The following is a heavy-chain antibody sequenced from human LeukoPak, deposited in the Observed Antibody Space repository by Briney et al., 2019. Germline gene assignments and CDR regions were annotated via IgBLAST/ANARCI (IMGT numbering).Heavy chain of an antibody. V-gene: IGHV4-31*03. D-gene: IGHD3-22*01. CDR1: GGSISSGGYY. Sequence: SRTLSLTCTVSGGSISSGGYYWSWIRQHPGKGLEWIGYIYYSGSTYYNPSLKSRVTISVDTSKNQFSLKLSSVTAADTAVYYCARVRGDSGGYYAGECFDYWGQGTLVTVSS. CDR2: IYYSGST. J-gene: IGHJ4*02. CDR3: ARVRGDSGGYYAGECFDY.